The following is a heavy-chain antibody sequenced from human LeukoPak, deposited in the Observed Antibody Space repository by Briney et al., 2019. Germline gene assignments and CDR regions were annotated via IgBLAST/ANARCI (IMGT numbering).Heavy chain of an antibody. CDR2: IWYDGSNK. J-gene: IGHJ4*02. V-gene: IGHV3-33*06. CDR1: GFTFSSYG. CDR3: AKDYCSGGSCYFFDY. Sequence: PGRSLRLSCAASGFTFSSYGMHWVRQAPGKGLEWVAVIWYDGSNKYYAGSVKGRFTISRDNSKNTLYLQMNSLRAEDTAVYYCAKDYCSGGSCYFFDYWGQGTLVTVSS. D-gene: IGHD2-15*01.